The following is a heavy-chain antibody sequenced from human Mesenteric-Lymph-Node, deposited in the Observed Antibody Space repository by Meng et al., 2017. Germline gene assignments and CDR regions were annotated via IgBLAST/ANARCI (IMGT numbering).Heavy chain of an antibody. V-gene: IGHV3-7*01. Sequence: GESLKIPCAAYGFTFGSYWMTLVRQAPGKGPEWVANIKSDGSETYYVDSVKGRFTISRDNAKNSLYLQMNSLRAEDTAVYYCGRTARNPDSWGQGTLVTVSS. CDR1: GFTFGSYW. CDR3: GRTARNPDS. CDR2: IKSDGSET. J-gene: IGHJ4*02.